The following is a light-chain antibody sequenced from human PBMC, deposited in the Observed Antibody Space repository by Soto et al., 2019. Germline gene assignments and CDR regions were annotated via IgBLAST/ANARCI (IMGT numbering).Light chain of an antibody. CDR2: GVS. J-gene: IGLJ2*01. CDR3: SAYTSSTTVV. CDR1: RSDIGRYNY. Sequence: QSALTQPASVSGSPGQSITISCSGTRSDIGRYNYVSWFQQHPGKAPKLMIYGVSNRPSGVSNRFSGSKSGNTASLTISGLQAEDESDYYCSAYTSSTTVVFGGGTKLTVL. V-gene: IGLV2-14*01.